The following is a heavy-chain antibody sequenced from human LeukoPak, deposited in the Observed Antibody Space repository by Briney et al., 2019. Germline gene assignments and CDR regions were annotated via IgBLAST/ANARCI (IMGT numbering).Heavy chain of an antibody. D-gene: IGHD6-19*01. Sequence: GGSLRLSCAASGFTVSSNYMSWARQAPGKGLEWVSVIYSGGSTYYADSVKGRFTISRDNSKNTLYLQMNSLRAEDTAVYYCARDRGQWLTNWFDPWGQGTLVTVSS. CDR2: IYSGGST. CDR1: GFTVSSNY. CDR3: ARDRGQWLTNWFDP. J-gene: IGHJ5*02. V-gene: IGHV3-66*01.